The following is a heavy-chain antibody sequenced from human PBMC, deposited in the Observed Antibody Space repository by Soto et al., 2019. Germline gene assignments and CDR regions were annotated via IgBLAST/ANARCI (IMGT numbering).Heavy chain of an antibody. CDR3: TRDQDYSNYDWFDP. Sequence: MSWFRQAPGKGLEWVGFIRSKTYGGTTEYAVSVKGRFTISRDDSKSIAYLQMNSLKTEDTAVYYCTRDQDYSNYDWFDPWGQGTLVTVSS. D-gene: IGHD4-4*01. V-gene: IGHV3-49*03. J-gene: IGHJ5*02. CDR2: IRSKTYGGTT.